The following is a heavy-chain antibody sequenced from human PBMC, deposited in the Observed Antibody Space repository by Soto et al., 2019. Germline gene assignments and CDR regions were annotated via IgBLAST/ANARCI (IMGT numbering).Heavy chain of an antibody. V-gene: IGHV3-30*18. CDR3: AKDTFAYCSGGSCLYYCGMDV. J-gene: IGHJ6*02. CDR2: ISYDGRTK. D-gene: IGHD2-15*01. Sequence: QVQLVESGGGVVQPGRSLRLSCAAPGFTFTTYGMHWVRQAPGKGLEWVAVISYDGRTKYYADSVKGRFTVSRDNSNNTVYLQLNSLRADDTAVYYCAKDTFAYCSGGSCLYYCGMDVWGQGTTVTVSS. CDR1: GFTFTTYG.